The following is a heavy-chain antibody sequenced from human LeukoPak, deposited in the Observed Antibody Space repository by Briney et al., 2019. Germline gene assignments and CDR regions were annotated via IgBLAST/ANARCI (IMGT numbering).Heavy chain of an antibody. CDR3: AKDGGSYQFDS. Sequence: GASLRLSCVASGFTFSSCGMSWVRQAPGKGLEWVSAISGSGGKTYNADSVKGRFTISRDNSRKTLYLQMNSLRAGDTAVYYCAKDGGSYQFDSWGQGTLVTVSS. J-gene: IGHJ4*02. CDR2: ISGSGGKT. V-gene: IGHV3-23*01. D-gene: IGHD1-26*01. CDR1: GFTFSSCG.